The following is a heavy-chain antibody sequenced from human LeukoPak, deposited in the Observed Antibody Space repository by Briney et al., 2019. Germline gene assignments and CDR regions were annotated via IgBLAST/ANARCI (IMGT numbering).Heavy chain of an antibody. CDR1: GFTFSSYW. CDR2: IGRDGSEI. Sequence: GGSLRLSCAASGFTFSSYWMSWVRQAPGKGLEWVANIGRDGSEIKYVDSVKGRFTISRDNAKNPLDLQINSLRAEDSAVYYCARQYSGSLLFFDYWGLGTLVTVSS. J-gene: IGHJ4*02. V-gene: IGHV3-7*01. D-gene: IGHD1-26*01. CDR3: ARQYSGSLLFFDY.